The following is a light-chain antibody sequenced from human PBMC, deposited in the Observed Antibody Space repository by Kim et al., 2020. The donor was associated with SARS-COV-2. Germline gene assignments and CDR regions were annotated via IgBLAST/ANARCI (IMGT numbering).Light chain of an antibody. CDR2: AAS. CDR1: QGISNY. J-gene: IGKJ4*01. Sequence: SVGDRVTITCRASQGISNYLAWYQQKPGKIPRLLIYAASTLQSGVPSRFSGSGSGTDFTLTISSLQPEDVASYYCQKYNSAPALTFGGGTRVEIK. V-gene: IGKV1-27*01. CDR3: QKYNSAPALT.